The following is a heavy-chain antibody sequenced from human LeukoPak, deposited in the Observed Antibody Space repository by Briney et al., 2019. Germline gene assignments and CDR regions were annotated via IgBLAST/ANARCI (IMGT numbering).Heavy chain of an antibody. CDR1: GFTVSSNY. D-gene: IGHD2-2*01. V-gene: IGHV3-53*04. J-gene: IGHJ4*02. Sequence: GGSLRLSCAASGFTVSSNYMSWVRQAPGKGLEWVSVIYSGGSTYYADSVKGRFTISRHNPKNTLYLQMNSLRAEDTAVYYCARILWYCSSTSCSNWGQGTLVTVSS. CDR3: ARILWYCSSTSCSN. CDR2: IYSGGST.